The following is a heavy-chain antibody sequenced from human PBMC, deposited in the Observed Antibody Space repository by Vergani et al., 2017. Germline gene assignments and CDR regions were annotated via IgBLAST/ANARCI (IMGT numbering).Heavy chain of an antibody. J-gene: IGHJ3*02. CDR2: ISYDGSNK. Sequence: QVQLVESGGGVVQPGRSLRLSCAASGFTFSSYAMHWVRQAPGKGLEWVAVISYDGSNKYYADSVKGRFTISRDNSKNTLYLQMNSLRAENTAVYYCARGGGWLRLLGAFDSWGQGTMVTVSS. CDR3: ARGGGWLRLLGAFDS. CDR1: GFTFSSYA. V-gene: IGHV3-30-3*01. D-gene: IGHD5-12*01.